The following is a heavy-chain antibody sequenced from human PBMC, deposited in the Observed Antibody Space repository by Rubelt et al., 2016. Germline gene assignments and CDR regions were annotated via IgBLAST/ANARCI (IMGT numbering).Heavy chain of an antibody. J-gene: IGHJ4*02. CDR1: GYTLTELS. CDR2: FDPEDGET. V-gene: IGHV1-24*01. D-gene: IGHD3-22*01. Sequence: GASVKVSCKVSGYTLTELSMHWVRQAPGKGLEWMGGFDPEDGETIYAQKFQGRVTMTEDTSTDTAYMELSSLRSEDTAVYYCATGGAAYDSSGTWASGFGYWGQGTLVTVSS. CDR3: ATGGAAYDSSGTWASGFGY.